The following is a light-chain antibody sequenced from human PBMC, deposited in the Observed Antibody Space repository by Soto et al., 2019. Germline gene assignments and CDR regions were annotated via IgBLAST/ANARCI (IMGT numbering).Light chain of an antibody. CDR1: QGISSY. V-gene: IGKV1-9*01. Sequence: IELTQSPSSLSPSVGDRVTITCRASQGISSYLAWYQQKPGKAPKLLIYAASTLQSGVPSRFSGSGSGTDFSLIISSLQPEDFATSYCQRLNSYPYTFGQGTKLAIK. CDR2: AAS. CDR3: QRLNSYPYT. J-gene: IGKJ2*01.